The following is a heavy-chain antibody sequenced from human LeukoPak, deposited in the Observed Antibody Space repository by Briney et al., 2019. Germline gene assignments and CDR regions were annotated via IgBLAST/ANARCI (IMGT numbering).Heavy chain of an antibody. CDR3: AKARVGYCSSTSCFGFDI. Sequence: GGSLRLSCAASGFTFSKYAMTWVRQAPGKGLEWVSAISSSTLKIYYADSVKGRFTISRDNSKNTLYLQMNSLRAEDTAVYYCAKARVGYCSSTSCFGFDIWGQGTMVTVSS. J-gene: IGHJ3*02. D-gene: IGHD2-2*01. CDR1: GFTFSKYA. CDR2: ISSSTLKI. V-gene: IGHV3-23*01.